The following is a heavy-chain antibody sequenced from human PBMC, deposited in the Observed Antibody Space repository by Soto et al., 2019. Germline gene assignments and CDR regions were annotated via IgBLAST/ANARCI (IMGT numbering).Heavy chain of an antibody. CDR3: AKGIEQWLSNWFDP. Sequence: EVQLVESGGGLAQPGRSLRLSCKASGFTFESYAMHWIRQAPGKGLEWVSGISWNSNSIGYADSVKGRFTISRDNAKNSLYLQMNSLRVEDTAFYYYAKGIEQWLSNWFDPWGQGTLVTVSS. CDR2: ISWNSNSI. J-gene: IGHJ5*02. V-gene: IGHV3-9*01. CDR1: GFTFESYA. D-gene: IGHD6-19*01.